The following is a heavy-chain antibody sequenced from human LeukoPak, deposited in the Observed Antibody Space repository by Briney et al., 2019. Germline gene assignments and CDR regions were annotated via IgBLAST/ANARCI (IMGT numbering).Heavy chain of an antibody. CDR1: GGSFSGYF. CDR2: INHSGST. V-gene: IGHV4-34*01. CDR3: ASSPYGAGEDY. Sequence: SETLSLTCGVYGGSFSGYFWSWVRQPPGKGLEWIGEINHSGSTDYNPSLESRVTMSVDPSKNQFSLELSSMTAADTAVYYCASSPYGAGEDYWGQGTLVTVSS. D-gene: IGHD4-17*01. J-gene: IGHJ4*02.